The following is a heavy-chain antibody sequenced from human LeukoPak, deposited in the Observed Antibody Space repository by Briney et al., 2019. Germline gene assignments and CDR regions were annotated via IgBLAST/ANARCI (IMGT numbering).Heavy chain of an antibody. Sequence: QPGGSLRLSCAASGFTFSNYWMSWVRQAPGKGLEWVANIKQDGSEKYYVDSVKGRFTISRDNAKNSLYLQMNSLRAEDTAVYYCARDAGGDYGFDYWGQGTLVTVSS. D-gene: IGHD4-17*01. CDR3: ARDAGGDYGFDY. CDR1: GFTFSNYW. J-gene: IGHJ4*02. V-gene: IGHV3-7*01. CDR2: IKQDGSEK.